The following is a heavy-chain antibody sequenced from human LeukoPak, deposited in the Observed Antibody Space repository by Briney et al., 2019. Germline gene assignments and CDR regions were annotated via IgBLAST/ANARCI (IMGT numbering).Heavy chain of an antibody. CDR1: GGTFSSYT. Sequence: GSSVKVSCKASGGTFSSYTISWVRQAPGQGLEWMGRIIPILGIANYAQKFQGRVTITADKSTSTAYMELSSLRSEDTAVYYCARDLPSSSGFDYWGQGTLVTVSS. V-gene: IGHV1-69*04. D-gene: IGHD6-19*01. CDR2: IIPILGIA. CDR3: ARDLPSSSGFDY. J-gene: IGHJ4*02.